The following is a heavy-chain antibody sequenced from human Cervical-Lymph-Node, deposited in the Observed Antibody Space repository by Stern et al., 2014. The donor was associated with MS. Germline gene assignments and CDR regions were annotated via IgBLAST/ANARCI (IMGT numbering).Heavy chain of an antibody. J-gene: IGHJ2*01. D-gene: IGHD4-11*01. CDR2: VYYSGIT. V-gene: IGHV4-39*02. CDR3: ARGVTAVTNYVPNWCFDL. Sequence: QVQLQESGPGLVKPSETLSLTCTVSGGSITNRDYWGWIRQSPGKGLEWIGSVYYSGITYYRPSLQSRAPISIDPSRNRFSLNLTFGTATDTAVYFCARGVTAVTNYVPNWCFDLWGRGTLVTVSS. CDR1: GGSITNRDY.